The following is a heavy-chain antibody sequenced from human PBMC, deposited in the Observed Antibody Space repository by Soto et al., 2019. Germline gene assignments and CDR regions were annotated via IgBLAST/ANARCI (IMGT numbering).Heavy chain of an antibody. CDR1: GDSISSGGYS. V-gene: IGHV4-30-2*01. J-gene: IGHJ4*02. CDR3: AIDTRDGYYFED. D-gene: IGHD1-26*01. Sequence: QLQLQESGSGLVKPSQTLTLTCAVSGDSISSGGYSWTWIRQPPGKGLEWIGHIYQSGSTLYNPSLESRVAISVDKSKNLFSLDLSSVTAADTAVYYCAIDTRDGYYFEDWGQGILVTVSS. CDR2: IYQSGST.